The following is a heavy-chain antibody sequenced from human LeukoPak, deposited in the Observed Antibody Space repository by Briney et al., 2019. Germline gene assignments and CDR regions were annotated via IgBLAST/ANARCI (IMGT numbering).Heavy chain of an antibody. CDR1: GGSISSYY. Sequence: PSETLSLTCTVSGGSISSYYWSWFRQPPGKGLEWVGYIYYSGSTNYNPSLKSRVTIPVDTSKNQFSLKLSSVTAADTAVYYCARVRAGILYSSSWFWFDPWGQGTLVTVSS. D-gene: IGHD6-13*01. J-gene: IGHJ5*02. CDR3: ARVRAGILYSSSWFWFDP. CDR2: IYYSGST. V-gene: IGHV4-59*01.